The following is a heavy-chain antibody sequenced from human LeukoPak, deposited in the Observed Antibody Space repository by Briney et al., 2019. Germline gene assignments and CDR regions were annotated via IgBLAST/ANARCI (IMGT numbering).Heavy chain of an antibody. CDR1: GGSISSSSYY. Sequence: SETLSLTCTVSGGSISSSSYYWGWIRQPPGKGLEWIGRIYYSGSTYYNPSLKSRVTISVDTSKNQFSLKLSSVTAADTAVYYCARQSYCSGGSCYSPKIDYWGQGTLVTVSS. J-gene: IGHJ4*02. CDR3: ARQSYCSGGSCYSPKIDY. D-gene: IGHD2-15*01. CDR2: IYYSGST. V-gene: IGHV4-39*01.